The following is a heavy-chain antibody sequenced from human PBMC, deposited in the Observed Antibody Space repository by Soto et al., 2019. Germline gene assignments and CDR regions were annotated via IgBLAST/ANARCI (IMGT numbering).Heavy chain of an antibody. CDR1: GGSMSSYY. V-gene: IGHV4-59*08. CDR2: IYYTGTT. Sequence: SDTLSLTCIVSGGSMSSYYWGWFRQPPGKELEWIGYIYYTGTTTYHPSLKSRVTISIDTSRNQFSLKLNSVTAADTAVYYCARLGGYYQAFDQWGQGSLVTVSS. D-gene: IGHD2-21*02. CDR3: ARLGGYYQAFDQ. J-gene: IGHJ4*02.